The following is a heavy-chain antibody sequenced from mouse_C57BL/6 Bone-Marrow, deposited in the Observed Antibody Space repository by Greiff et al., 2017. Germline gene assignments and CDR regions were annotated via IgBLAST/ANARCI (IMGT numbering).Heavy chain of an antibody. D-gene: IGHD2-14*01. Sequence: VQLQQSGAELVRPGASVKLSCTASGFNIKDDYMHWVKQRPEQGLEWIGWIDPENGDTEYASKFQGKATITADTSSNTAYLQLSSLTSEDTAVYYCTTGGTYGYFDVWGTGTTVTVSS. CDR3: TTGGTYGYFDV. V-gene: IGHV14-4*01. J-gene: IGHJ1*03. CDR1: GFNIKDDY. CDR2: IDPENGDT.